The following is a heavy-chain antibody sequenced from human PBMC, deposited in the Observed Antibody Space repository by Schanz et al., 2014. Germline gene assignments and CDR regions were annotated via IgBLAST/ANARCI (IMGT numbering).Heavy chain of an antibody. CDR1: GFIFSNYG. Sequence: VQLLESGGGVVQPGGSLRLSCAASGFIFSNYGMHWVRQAPGKGLEWVAVIWNNGVTKYYADSVRGRFTISRDRFQNTLYLRMSSLRAEDTAVYYCAREEGWGIAAAGPKHYYYGMDVWGQGTTVTVSS. V-gene: IGHV3-33*01. CDR2: IWNNGVTK. CDR3: AREEGWGIAAAGPKHYYYGMDV. J-gene: IGHJ6*02. D-gene: IGHD6-13*01.